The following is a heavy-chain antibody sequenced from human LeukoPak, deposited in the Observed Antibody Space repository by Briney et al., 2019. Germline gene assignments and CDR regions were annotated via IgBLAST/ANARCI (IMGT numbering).Heavy chain of an antibody. CDR3: ARDRREYQLLSHYYYYMDV. CDR2: IYYSGST. CDR1: GGSISSSSYY. D-gene: IGHD2-2*01. V-gene: IGHV4-39*07. Sequence: PSETLSLTCTVSGGSISSSSYYWGWIRQPPGKGLEWIGSIYYSGSTYYNPSLKSRVTISVDTSKNQFSLKLSSVTAADTAVYYCARDRREYQLLSHYYYYMDVWGKGTTVTVSS. J-gene: IGHJ6*03.